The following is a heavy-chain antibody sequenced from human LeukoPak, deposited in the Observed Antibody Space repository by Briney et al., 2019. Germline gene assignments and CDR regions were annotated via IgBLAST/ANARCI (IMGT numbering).Heavy chain of an antibody. V-gene: IGHV3-15*01. CDR3: TTESYSGSYTLDY. Sequence: GGSLRLSCAASGFTFSNAWMSRVRQAPGKGLEWVGRIKRKTDGGTTDYAAPVKGRFTISRDDSRNTLYLQMNSLKTEDAAVYYCTTESYSGSYTLDYWGQGTLVTVSS. CDR1: GFTFSNAW. D-gene: IGHD1-26*01. J-gene: IGHJ4*02. CDR2: IKRKTDGGTT.